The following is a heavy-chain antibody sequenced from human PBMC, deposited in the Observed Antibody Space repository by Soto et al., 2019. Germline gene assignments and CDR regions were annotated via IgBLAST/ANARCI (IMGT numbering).Heavy chain of an antibody. CDR3: ARGPYDFWSGTYYFDY. J-gene: IGHJ4*02. V-gene: IGHV4-34*01. CDR1: GGSFSGYY. CDR2: INHSGST. Sequence: SETLSLTCAVYGGSFSGYYWSWIRQPPGKGLEWIGEINHSGSTNYNPSLKSRVTLSVDTSKNQFSLKLSSVTAADTAVYYCARGPYDFWSGTYYFDYWGQGTLVTVSS. D-gene: IGHD3-3*01.